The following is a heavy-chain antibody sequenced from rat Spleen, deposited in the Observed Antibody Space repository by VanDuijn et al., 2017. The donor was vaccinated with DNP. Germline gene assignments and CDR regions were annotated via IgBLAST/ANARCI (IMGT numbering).Heavy chain of an antibody. V-gene: IGHV5-7*01. J-gene: IGHJ1*01. Sequence: EVQLVESGGGLVQPGRSLRLSCAASGFTFSDYNMAWVRQAPEKGLEWVAASSPSGSRTYYADSVKGRFTISRDDAKSGIYLQMNSLKSEDTATYYCARGSTSIYWYFDFWGPGTMVTVSS. CDR2: SSPSGSRT. D-gene: IGHD5-1*01. CDR1: GFTFSDYN. CDR3: ARGSTSIYWYFDF.